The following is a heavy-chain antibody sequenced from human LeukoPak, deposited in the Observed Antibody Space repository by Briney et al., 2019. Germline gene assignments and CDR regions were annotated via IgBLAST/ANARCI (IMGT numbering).Heavy chain of an antibody. Sequence: GGSLRLSCAASGFTFSSYAMHWVRQAPGKGLEWVSGINWNGGSTGYADSVKGRFTISRDNSKNTLYLQMNSLRAEDTAVYYCAKDFPGGSSDYWGQGTLVTVSS. J-gene: IGHJ4*02. CDR1: GFTFSSYA. D-gene: IGHD6-6*01. CDR3: AKDFPGGSSDY. V-gene: IGHV3-NL1*01. CDR2: INWNGGST.